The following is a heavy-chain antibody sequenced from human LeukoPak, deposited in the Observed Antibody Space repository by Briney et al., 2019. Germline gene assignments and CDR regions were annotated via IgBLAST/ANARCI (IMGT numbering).Heavy chain of an antibody. D-gene: IGHD3-22*01. CDR3: AKGATMIVVEGIFDY. CDR1: GFTFSSYG. Sequence: GGSLRLSCAASGFTFSSYGMHWVRQAPGKGLEWVAVISYDGRNKYYADSVKGRFTISRDNSKNTLYLQMNSLRAEDTAVYYCAKGATMIVVEGIFDYWGQGTLVTVSS. J-gene: IGHJ4*02. V-gene: IGHV3-30*18. CDR2: ISYDGRNK.